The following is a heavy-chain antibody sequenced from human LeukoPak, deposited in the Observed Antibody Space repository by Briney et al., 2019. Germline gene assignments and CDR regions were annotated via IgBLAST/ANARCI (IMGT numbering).Heavy chain of an antibody. V-gene: IGHV4-59*01. Sequence: SETLSLTCTVSGGSISSYYWSWIRQPPGKGLEWIGYIYYSGSTNYNPSLKSRVTISVDTSKNQFSLKLSSVTAADTAVYYCARGGFGIVARYGMDVWGQGTAVTVSS. J-gene: IGHJ6*02. CDR3: ARGGFGIVARYGMDV. CDR1: GGSISSYY. CDR2: IYYSGST. D-gene: IGHD2-15*01.